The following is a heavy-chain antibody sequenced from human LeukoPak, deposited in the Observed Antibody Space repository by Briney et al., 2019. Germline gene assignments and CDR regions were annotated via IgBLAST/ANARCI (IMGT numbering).Heavy chain of an antibody. CDR3: AKDNDLGIAVAGIGPGYFDY. CDR1: GFTFDDYA. D-gene: IGHD6-19*01. V-gene: IGHV3-9*01. CDR2: ISWNSGSI. J-gene: IGHJ4*02. Sequence: GRSLRLSCAASGFTFDDYAMHWVRQAPGKGLEWVSGISWNSGSIGYADSVKGRFTISRDNAKNSLYLQMNSLRAEDTALYYCAKDNDLGIAVAGIGPGYFDYWGQGTLVTVSS.